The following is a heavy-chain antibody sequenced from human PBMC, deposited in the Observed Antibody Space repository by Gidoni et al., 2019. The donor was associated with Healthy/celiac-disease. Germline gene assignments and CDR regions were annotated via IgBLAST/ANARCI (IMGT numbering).Heavy chain of an antibody. Sequence: EVQLVSSGGCLVQPGGSLRLSCAASGFTVSSNYMSWVRQAPGKGLEWVSVIYSGGSKYYADSVKGRFTIYRDNSKNTLYIKMNSLRDEDTDVYYCVSDYYYGMDVWGQGTTVTVSS. V-gene: IGHV3-66*01. CDR3: VSDYYYGMDV. CDR2: IYSGGSK. CDR1: GFTVSSNY. J-gene: IGHJ6*02.